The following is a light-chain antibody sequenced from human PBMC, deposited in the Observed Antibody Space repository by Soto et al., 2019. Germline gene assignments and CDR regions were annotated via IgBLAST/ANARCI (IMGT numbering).Light chain of an antibody. CDR1: SSNIGAGYD. CDR3: QSYDSSLSGSGV. V-gene: IGLV1-40*01. J-gene: IGLJ2*01. CDR2: GNN. Sequence: QSVLTQPPSVSGAPGQRVTISCTGSSSNIGAGYDVHWYQHLPGTAPKLLIYGNNNRPSGVPDRFSGSKSGTSASLAITGLQAEYEADYYCQSYDSSLSGSGVFGGGTKLTVL.